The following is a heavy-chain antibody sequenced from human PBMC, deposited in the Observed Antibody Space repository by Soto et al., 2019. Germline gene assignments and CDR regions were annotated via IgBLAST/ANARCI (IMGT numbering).Heavy chain of an antibody. V-gene: IGHV3-23*01. Sequence: EVQLLESGGGLVQPGGSLRLSCAASGFTFSSYAMSWVRQAPGKGLEWVSAISGSGGSTYYADSVKGRFTISRDNSKHTLYLQMNSLRAEDTAVYYCAKEREYSSSSYSAGYFQHWGQGTLVTVSS. CDR3: AKEREYSSSSYSAGYFQH. J-gene: IGHJ1*01. CDR2: ISGSGGST. CDR1: GFTFSSYA. D-gene: IGHD6-6*01.